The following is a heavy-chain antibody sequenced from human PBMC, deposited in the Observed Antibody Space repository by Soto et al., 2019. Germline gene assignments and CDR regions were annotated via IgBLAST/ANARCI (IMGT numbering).Heavy chain of an antibody. CDR1: GYTFTSYD. D-gene: IGHD6-13*01. J-gene: IGHJ6*03. CDR2: MNPNSGNT. V-gene: IGHV1-8*01. CDR3: ARGGIAAAVHYYYYYMDV. Sequence: GASVKVSCKASGYTFTSYDINWVRQATGQGLEWMGWMNPNSGNTGYAQKFQGRVTMTRNTSISTAYMELSSLRSEDTAVYYCARGGIAAAVHYYYYYMDVWGKGTTVT.